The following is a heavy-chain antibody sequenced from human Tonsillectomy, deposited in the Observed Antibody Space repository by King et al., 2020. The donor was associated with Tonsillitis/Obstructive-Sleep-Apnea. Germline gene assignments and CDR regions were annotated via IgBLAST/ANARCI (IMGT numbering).Heavy chain of an antibody. CDR1: GFTFGDYA. Sequence: DVQLVESGGGLVQPGRSLRLSCTGSGFTFGDYAMSWVRQAPGKGLEWVGFIRSKPYGGTTDYAASVKGRFTISRDDSISIAYLQMDSLKTDDTAVYYCTTKSDVFTYYYYNYYMDVWGKGTTVTVSS. V-gene: IGHV3-49*04. J-gene: IGHJ6*03. CDR2: IRSKPYGGTT. CDR3: TTKSDVFTYYYYNYYMDV. D-gene: IGHD2-21*01.